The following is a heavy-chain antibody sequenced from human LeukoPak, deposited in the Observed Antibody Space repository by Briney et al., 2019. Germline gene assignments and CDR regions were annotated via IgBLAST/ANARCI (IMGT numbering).Heavy chain of an antibody. D-gene: IGHD5-24*01. J-gene: IGHJ4*02. CDR1: GYTFTGYY. CDR2: INPNSGGT. CDR3: AREVATIQSFDY. Sequence: ASVKVSCKASGYTFTGYYMHWVRQAPGQGLEWMGWINPNSGGTNYAQKFQGRVTMTRDTSISTAYMELSRLRSDDTAVYYCAREVATIQSFDYWGQGTLVTVSS. V-gene: IGHV1-2*02.